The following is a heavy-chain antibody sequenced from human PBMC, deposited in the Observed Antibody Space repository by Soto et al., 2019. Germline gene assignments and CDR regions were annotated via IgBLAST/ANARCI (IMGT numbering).Heavy chain of an antibody. D-gene: IGHD6-13*01. Sequence: PSETLSLTCTVSGGFIWAWIRQPPGKGLEWIGYIYYAGTTSYNPSLKSRVSITLEKSENQFSLRLTSVTAADTAIYYCARTRLSGGLAAVGFDYWGQGTMVTVSS. CDR3: ARTRLSGGLAAVGFDY. V-gene: IGHV4-59*12. J-gene: IGHJ4*02. CDR1: GGFI. CDR2: IYYAGTT.